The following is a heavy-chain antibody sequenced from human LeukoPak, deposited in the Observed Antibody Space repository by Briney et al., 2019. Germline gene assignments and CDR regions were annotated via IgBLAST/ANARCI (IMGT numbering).Heavy chain of an antibody. CDR3: AKDPPWAISGVPIMPFDS. J-gene: IGHJ4*02. CDR1: GFTFGDYY. Sequence: GGSLRLSCAVSGFTFGDYYMSWIRQAPGKGLEWISYISGGGTIIYYADSVRGQFTISRDNAKKLLYLQMNSLRAEDTAVYYCAKDPPWAISGVPIMPFDSWGQGTLVTVSS. D-gene: IGHD3-3*01. V-gene: IGHV3-11*01. CDR2: ISGGGTII.